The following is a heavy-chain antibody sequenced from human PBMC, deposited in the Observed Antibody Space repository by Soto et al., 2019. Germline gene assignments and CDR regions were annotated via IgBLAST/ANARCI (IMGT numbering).Heavy chain of an antibody. D-gene: IGHD6-6*01. CDR2: INHSGST. J-gene: IGHJ4*02. V-gene: IGHV4-34*01. Sequence: QVQLQQWGAGLLKPSETLSLTCAVYGGSFSGYYWSWIRQPPGKGLEWIGEINHSGSTNYNPSLKSRVTISVDTSKNQFSLKLSSVTAADTAVYYCARSRDDRQLAGYDYWGQGTLVTVSS. CDR3: ARSRDDRQLAGYDY. CDR1: GGSFSGYY.